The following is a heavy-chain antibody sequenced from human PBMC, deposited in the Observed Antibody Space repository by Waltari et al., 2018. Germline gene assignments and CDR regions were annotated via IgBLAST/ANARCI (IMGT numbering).Heavy chain of an antibody. V-gene: IGHV1-69*01. D-gene: IGHD2-2*01. J-gene: IGHJ6*02. CDR1: GGTFSSYA. Sequence: QVQLVQSGAEVKKPGSSVKVSCKASGGTFSSYAISWVRQAPGQGLEWMGGSIPSFGTANYAQKFQGRVTITADESTSTAYMELSSLRSEDTAVYYCARALIVVVPAAAHYYYGMDVWGQGTTVTVSS. CDR2: SIPSFGTA. CDR3: ARALIVVVPAAAHYYYGMDV.